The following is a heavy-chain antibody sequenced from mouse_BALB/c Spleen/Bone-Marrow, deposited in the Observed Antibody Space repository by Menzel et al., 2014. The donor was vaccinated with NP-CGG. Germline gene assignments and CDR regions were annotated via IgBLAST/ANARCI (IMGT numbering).Heavy chain of an antibody. CDR3: ARPLYDGYYVAY. CDR2: ISNGGGST. CDR1: GFTFGDYY. V-gene: IGHV5-12*02. J-gene: IGHJ3*01. Sequence: EVQLVESGGGLVQPGGSLKLSCATSGFTFGDYYMYWVRQTPEKRLEWVAYISNGGGSTYYPDTVKGRFTISRDNAKNTLYLQMSRLKSEDTAMYYCARPLYDGYYVAYWGQGTLVTVSA. D-gene: IGHD2-3*01.